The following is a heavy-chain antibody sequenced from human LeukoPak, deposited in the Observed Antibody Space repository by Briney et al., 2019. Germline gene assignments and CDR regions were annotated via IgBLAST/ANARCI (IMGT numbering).Heavy chain of an antibody. CDR3: ARAGSYSSGLGRSFDI. CDR2: ISAYNGNT. D-gene: IGHD6-19*01. CDR1: GYTFISYG. J-gene: IGHJ3*02. V-gene: IGHV1-18*01. Sequence: ASVKVSCKASGYTFISYGISWVRQAPGQGLEWMGWISAYNGNTNYAQKLQGRVTMTTDTSTSTAYMELRSLRSDDTAVYYCARAGSYSSGLGRSFDIWGQGTMVTVSS.